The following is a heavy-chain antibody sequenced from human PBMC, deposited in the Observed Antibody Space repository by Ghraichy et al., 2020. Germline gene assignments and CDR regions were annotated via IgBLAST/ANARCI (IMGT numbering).Heavy chain of an antibody. CDR3: ATGGLGFDP. J-gene: IGHJ5*02. D-gene: IGHD2-8*02. CDR1: GDSINNSDYY. CDR2: IYYSGST. Sequence: SETLSLTCAVSGDSINNSDYYWGWIRQPPGKGLEWIGNIYYSGSTYYNPSLESRVTISVDTSRNQMSLRLTSLTAEDTAVYYCATGGLGFDPWGQGTLVSVSS. V-gene: IGHV4-39*01.